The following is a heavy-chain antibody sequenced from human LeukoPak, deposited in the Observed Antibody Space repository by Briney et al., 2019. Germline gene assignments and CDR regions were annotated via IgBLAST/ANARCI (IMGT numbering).Heavy chain of an antibody. V-gene: IGHV5-51*01. CDR1: AYSFSTYW. CDR3: ARGGARGNWFDP. J-gene: IGHJ5*02. CDR2: IYPGDSDT. Sequence: GESLKISCKASAYSFSTYWIGWVRQMPGEGLEWMGIIYPGDSDTRYSPSFKGQVTMSADKSITTAYLQWNSLQASDSAMYYCARGGARGNWFDPWGQGTLVTVSA. D-gene: IGHD3-10*01.